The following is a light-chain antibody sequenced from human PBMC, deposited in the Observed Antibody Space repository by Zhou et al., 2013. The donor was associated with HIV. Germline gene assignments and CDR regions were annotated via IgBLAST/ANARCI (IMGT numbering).Light chain of an antibody. CDR1: QGISSY. J-gene: IGKJ4*01. CDR2: AAS. V-gene: IGKV1-9*01. CDR3: QQLNSYPRT. Sequence: DIQLTQSPSFLSASVGDRVTITCRASQGISSYLAWYQQKPGKAPKLLIYAASTLQSGVPSRFSGSGSGTEFTLTISSLQPEDFATYYCQQLNSYPRTFGGG.